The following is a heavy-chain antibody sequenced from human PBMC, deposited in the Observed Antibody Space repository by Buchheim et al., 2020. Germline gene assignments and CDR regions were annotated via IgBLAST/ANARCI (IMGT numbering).Heavy chain of an antibody. CDR1: GGSISSSSYY. J-gene: IGHJ4*02. CDR2: IYYSGST. V-gene: IGHV4-39*01. Sequence: QLQLQESGPGLVKPSETLSLTCTVSGGSISSSSYYWGWIRQPPGKGLEWIGSIYYSGSTYYNPSLKSRVTISVDTSKNQFSLKLSSVTAADTAVYYCARAPGVAPKPRALEWDYWGQGTL. D-gene: IGHD3-3*01. CDR3: ARAPGVAPKPRALEWDY.